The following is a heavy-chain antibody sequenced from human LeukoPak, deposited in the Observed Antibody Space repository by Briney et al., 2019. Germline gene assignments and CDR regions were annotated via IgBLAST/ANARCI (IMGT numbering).Heavy chain of an antibody. CDR3: ARVYYSSSYDYWYFDL. D-gene: IGHD6-13*01. J-gene: IGHJ2*01. CDR1: GGSIGTYY. Sequence: SETLSLTCTVSGGSIGTYYWSWIRQPPGKGLEWIGYIYYNGYTDYNPSLKSRVTISVDTSKNQFSLKLSSVTAADTAVYYCARVYYSSSYDYWYFDLWGRGTLVTVSS. V-gene: IGHV4-59*01. CDR2: IYYNGYT.